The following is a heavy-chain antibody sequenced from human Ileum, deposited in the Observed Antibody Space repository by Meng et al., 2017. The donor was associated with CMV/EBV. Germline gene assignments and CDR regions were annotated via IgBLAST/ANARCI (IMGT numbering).Heavy chain of an antibody. Sequence: QVQLQQGGAGLLKPSETLSLTCAVSGEPLNGFFCSWIRQPPGRGLEWIGEVNNRGRTNYNPSLKSRLTISIDTSKRQLSLVVTSVTAADSAIYYCASGRLQFTPSALQHWGPGTLVTVSS. CDR2: VNNRGRT. V-gene: IGHV4-34*02. CDR1: GEPLNGFF. CDR3: ASGRLQFTPSALQH. J-gene: IGHJ1*01. D-gene: IGHD5-24*01.